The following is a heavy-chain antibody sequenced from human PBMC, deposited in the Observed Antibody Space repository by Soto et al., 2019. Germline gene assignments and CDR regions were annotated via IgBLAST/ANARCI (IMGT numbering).Heavy chain of an antibody. J-gene: IGHJ6*02. Sequence: ASVKVSCKASGYTFTSYGISWVRQAPGQGLEWMGWISAYNGNTNYAQKLQGRVTMTTDTSTSTAHMELRSLRPDDTAVYYCARDPANEGAGYYDYVWGSYRCTPNYYGMDVWGQGTTVTVSS. CDR2: ISAYNGNT. CDR1: GYTFTSYG. V-gene: IGHV1-18*04. CDR3: ARDPANEGAGYYDYVWGSYRCTPNYYGMDV. D-gene: IGHD3-16*02.